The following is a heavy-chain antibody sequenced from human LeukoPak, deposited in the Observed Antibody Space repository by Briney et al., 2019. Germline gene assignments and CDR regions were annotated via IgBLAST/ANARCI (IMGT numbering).Heavy chain of an antibody. D-gene: IGHD3-22*01. CDR3: ARHEGYYDSSGYNAFDI. Sequence: GESLKISCKGSGYSFTSYWIGWVRQMPGKGLGWMGIIYPGDSDTRYSPSFQGQVTISADKSISTAYLQWSSLKASDTAMYYCARHEGYYDSSGYNAFDIWGQGTMVTVSS. V-gene: IGHV5-51*01. CDR1: GYSFTSYW. J-gene: IGHJ3*02. CDR2: IYPGDSDT.